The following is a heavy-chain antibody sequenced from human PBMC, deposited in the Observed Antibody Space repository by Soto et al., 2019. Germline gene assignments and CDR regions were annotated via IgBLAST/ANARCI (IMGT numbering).Heavy chain of an antibody. J-gene: IGHJ6*02. D-gene: IGHD3-10*01. Sequence: GESLKISCRGSGYSFTSYWVGWVRQMPGKGLELMGLIYPGDSDTRYSPSFQGQVTISADKSISTAYLQWGSLKASDTAMYYCARGLGSGYYYYGMDIWGQGTTVTVSS. CDR2: IYPGDSDT. CDR1: GYSFTSYW. CDR3: ARGLGSGYYYYGMDI. V-gene: IGHV5-51*01.